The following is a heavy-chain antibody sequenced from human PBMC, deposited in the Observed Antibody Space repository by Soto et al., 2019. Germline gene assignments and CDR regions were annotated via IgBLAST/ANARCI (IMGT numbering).Heavy chain of an antibody. CDR1: GGSIGTSAYY. Sequence: TSETLSLTCAVSGGSIGTSAYYWGWIRQAPGKGLEWIGSINHSGNTYLSPSLKDRVTMSVDTSKNSFSLKLRSATAADTGLYYCSRRAPEGFDPWGQRTLVTVSS. CDR3: SRRAPEGFDP. V-gene: IGHV4-39*01. CDR2: INHSGNT. J-gene: IGHJ5*02.